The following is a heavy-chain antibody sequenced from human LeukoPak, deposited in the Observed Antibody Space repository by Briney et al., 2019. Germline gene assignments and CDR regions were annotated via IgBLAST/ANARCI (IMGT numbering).Heavy chain of an antibody. D-gene: IGHD3-22*01. CDR2: IIPIFGTA. CDR3: ARDRGVVVFPDY. J-gene: IGHJ4*02. V-gene: IGHV1-69*13. CDR1: GGTFSSYA. Sequence: ASVKVSCKASGGTFSSYAISWVRQAPGQGLEWMGGIIPIFGTANYAQKFQGRVTITADESTSTAYMELSSLRSEDTAVYYCARDRGVVVFPDYWGQGTLVTVSS.